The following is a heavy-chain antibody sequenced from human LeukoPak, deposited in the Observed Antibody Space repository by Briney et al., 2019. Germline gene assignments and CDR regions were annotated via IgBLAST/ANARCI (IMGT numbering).Heavy chain of an antibody. V-gene: IGHV4-59*08. Sequence: SETLSLTCTVSGGSINSYYWSWIRQPPGRGLEWMVNIYYPGNTNYNPPPNSRVTISVDTSKNQSSLKLSSVTAADTAVYYCARAPYYGDYGATGWFDPWGQGTLVTVSS. D-gene: IGHD4-17*01. CDR1: GGSINSYY. CDR3: ARAPYYGDYGATGWFDP. CDR2: IYYPGNT. J-gene: IGHJ5*02.